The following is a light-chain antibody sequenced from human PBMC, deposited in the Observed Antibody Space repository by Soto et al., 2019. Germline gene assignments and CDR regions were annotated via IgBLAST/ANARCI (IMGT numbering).Light chain of an antibody. CDR3: QQYGSPPFT. J-gene: IGKJ4*02. CDR2: GAS. CDR1: QSISSSY. Sequence: DIVLTQSPGTLSLSPGERATLSCRASQSISSSYLAWFQQKPGQSPRLLIYGASSRPTGIPDRFSGSGSGTDFTLAISRLEPEDFVLYYCQQYGSPPFTFGGGTTVE. V-gene: IGKV3-20*01.